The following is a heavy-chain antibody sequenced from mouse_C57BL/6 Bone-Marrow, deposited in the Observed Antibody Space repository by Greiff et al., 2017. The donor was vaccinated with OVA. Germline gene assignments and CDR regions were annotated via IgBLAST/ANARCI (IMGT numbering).Heavy chain of an antibody. J-gene: IGHJ1*03. V-gene: IGHV2-2*01. CDR1: GFSLTSYG. CDR2: IWSGGST. D-gene: IGHD1-1*01. CDR3: ASYYQGYFDV. Sequence: VMLVESGPGLVQPSQSLSITCTVSGFSLTSYGVHWVRQSPGKGLEWLGVIWSGGSTDYNAAFISRLSISKDNSTSQVFFKMNSLQADDTAIYYCASYYQGYFDVWGTGTTVTVSS.